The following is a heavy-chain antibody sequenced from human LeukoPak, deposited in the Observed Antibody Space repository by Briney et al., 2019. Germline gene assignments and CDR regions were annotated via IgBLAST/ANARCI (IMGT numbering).Heavy chain of an antibody. Sequence: VASVTVSCKASGYTFTSYDINWVRQAPGQGLEWMGWMNPNSGNTGYAQKFQGRVTITRNTSISTAYMELSSLRSEDTAVYYCARAGGYCGRISCPYYFDYWGQGSLVAVSS. D-gene: IGHD2-15*01. CDR3: ARAGGYCGRISCPYYFDY. J-gene: IGHJ4*02. V-gene: IGHV1-8*01. CDR2: MNPNSGNT. CDR1: GYTFTSYD.